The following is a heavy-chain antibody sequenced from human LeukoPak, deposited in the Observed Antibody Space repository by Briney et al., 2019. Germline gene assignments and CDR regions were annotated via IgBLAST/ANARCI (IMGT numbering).Heavy chain of an antibody. Sequence: PGGSLRLSCAASGFTFSSYAMSWVRQAPGKGLEWVANIKQDGSEKYYVDSVKGRFTISRDNAKNSLYLQMNSLRAEDTAVYYCARDWTGSYWGQGTLVTVSS. CDR3: ARDWTGSY. D-gene: IGHD3/OR15-3a*01. J-gene: IGHJ4*02. V-gene: IGHV3-7*01. CDR1: GFTFSSYA. CDR2: IKQDGSEK.